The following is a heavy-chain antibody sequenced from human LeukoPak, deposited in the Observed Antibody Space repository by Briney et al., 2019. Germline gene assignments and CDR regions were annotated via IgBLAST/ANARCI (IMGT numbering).Heavy chain of an antibody. CDR2: ISGSGGST. CDR1: GFTFSSYA. CDR3: ATRITMIVVVISDDAEYFQH. J-gene: IGHJ1*01. V-gene: IGHV3-23*01. Sequence: GGSLRLSCPASGFTFSSYAMSWVRQAPGKGVEWVSAISGSGGSTYYAHSVKGRFTISRDNSKNTLYLQMNSLRAEDTAVYYCATRITMIVVVISDDAEYFQHWGQGTLVTVSS. D-gene: IGHD3-22*01.